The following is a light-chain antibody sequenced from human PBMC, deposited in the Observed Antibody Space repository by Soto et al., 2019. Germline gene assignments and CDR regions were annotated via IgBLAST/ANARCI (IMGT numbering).Light chain of an antibody. CDR2: GAS. J-gene: IGKJ1*01. CDR3: QQYGSSPPGGT. V-gene: IGKV3-20*01. CDR1: QSVSSSY. Sequence: EIVLTQSPGTLSLSPGERATLSCRASQSVSSSYLAWYQQKPGQAPRLLIYGASSRATGIPDRFSGSGSGTDFTLTISRLEPEDFAVYYCQQYGSSPPGGTFGRGTKVEIK.